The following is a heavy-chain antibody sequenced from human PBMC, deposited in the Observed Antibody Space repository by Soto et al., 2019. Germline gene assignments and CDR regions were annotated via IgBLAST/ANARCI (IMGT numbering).Heavy chain of an antibody. CDR3: ARAGAGVFTFDY. Sequence: SETLSLTCTVSGGSISSGDYYWSWIRQPPGKGLEWIGYIYYSGSTYYNPSLKIGVTISVYTSKNQFSLKLSSVTAADTAVYYCARAGAGVFTFDYWGQGTLVTVSS. J-gene: IGHJ4*02. CDR2: IYYSGST. V-gene: IGHV4-30-4*01. D-gene: IGHD3-16*01. CDR1: GGSISSGDYY.